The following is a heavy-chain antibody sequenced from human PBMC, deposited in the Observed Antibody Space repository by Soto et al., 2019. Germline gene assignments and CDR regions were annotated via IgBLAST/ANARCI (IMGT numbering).Heavy chain of an antibody. CDR1: GFTFSSYW. CDR2: IKQDGNEK. V-gene: IGHV3-7*01. CDR3: ARKNGVDY. J-gene: IGHJ4*02. Sequence: GGSLRLSCAASGFTFSSYWMNWVRQAPGKGLEWVANIKQDGNEKHYVDSVKGRFTISRDNAKNSLYLEMNSLRAEDTAVYYCARKNGVDYWGQGTLVTVSS.